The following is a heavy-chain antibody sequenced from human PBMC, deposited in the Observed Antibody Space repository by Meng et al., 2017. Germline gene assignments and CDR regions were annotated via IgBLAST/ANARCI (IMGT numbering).Heavy chain of an antibody. CDR3: ARDGWGAPGY. D-gene: IGHD1-26*01. V-gene: IGHV3-66*01. CDR1: GFTVSSNY. Sequence: GESLKISCAASGFTVSSNYMSGVRQAPGKGLEWVSVIYSGGSTYYADSVKGRFTITRDNSKNTLYLQMNSMRAEDTAVYYCARDGWGAPGYWGQGTLVTVSS. CDR2: IYSGGST. J-gene: IGHJ4*02.